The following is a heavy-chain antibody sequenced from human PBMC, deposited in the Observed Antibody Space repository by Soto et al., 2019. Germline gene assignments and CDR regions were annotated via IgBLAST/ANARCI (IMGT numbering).Heavy chain of an antibody. D-gene: IGHD3-3*01. CDR3: ARIYYDFWSGYGHGYYYYYMDV. J-gene: IGHJ6*03. Sequence: GESLKISCQGSGYRFTSYWIGWVRPLPGKGLEWMGIIYPGDSDTRYSPSFQGQVTISADKSISTAYLQWSSLKASDTAMYYCARIYYDFWSGYGHGYYYYYMDVWGKGTTVTVS. CDR1: GYRFTSYW. V-gene: IGHV5-51*01. CDR2: IYPGDSDT.